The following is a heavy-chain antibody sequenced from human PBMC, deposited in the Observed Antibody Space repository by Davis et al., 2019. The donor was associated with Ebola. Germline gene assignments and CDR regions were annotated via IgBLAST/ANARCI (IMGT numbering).Heavy chain of an antibody. V-gene: IGHV3-30*03. CDR1: GFTFSSYG. Sequence: GGSLRLSCAASGFTFSSYGMHWVRQAPGKGLEWVAVISYDGSNKYYADSVKGRFTISRDNSKNTLYLQMNSLRAEDTAVYYCARDWQQLGTGLDYWGQGTLVTVSS. CDR3: ARDWQQLGTGLDY. J-gene: IGHJ4*02. CDR2: ISYDGSNK. D-gene: IGHD6-13*01.